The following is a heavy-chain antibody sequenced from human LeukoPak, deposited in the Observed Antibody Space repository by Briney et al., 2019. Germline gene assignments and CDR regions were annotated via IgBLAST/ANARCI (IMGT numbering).Heavy chain of an antibody. D-gene: IGHD6-19*01. V-gene: IGHV1-2*02. Sequence: ASVKVSCKASGYTFTSYGISWVRQAPGQGLEWMGWINPNSGGTNYAQKFQGRVTMTRDTSISTAYMELSRLRSDDTAVYYCALYSSGWRTFDYWGQGTLVTVSS. CDR3: ALYSSGWRTFDY. CDR1: GYTFTSYG. J-gene: IGHJ4*02. CDR2: INPNSGGT.